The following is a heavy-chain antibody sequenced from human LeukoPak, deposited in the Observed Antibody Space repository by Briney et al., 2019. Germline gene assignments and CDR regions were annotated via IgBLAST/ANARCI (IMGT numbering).Heavy chain of an antibody. V-gene: IGHV1-18*01. CDR3: ARELHVERDDY. D-gene: IGHD1-1*01. CDR2: ISANDGKT. CDR1: GFVFTSYG. Sequence: ASVKVSCKASGFVFTSYGFTWVRQAPGQGLEWMGWISANDGKTHYSEKHQGRVTMSADTVTSTAYMELRSLRSDDTAVYYCARELHVERDDYWGQGTLVTVSS. J-gene: IGHJ4*02.